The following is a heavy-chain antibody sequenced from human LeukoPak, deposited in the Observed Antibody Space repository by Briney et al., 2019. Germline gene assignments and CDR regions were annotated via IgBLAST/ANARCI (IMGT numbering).Heavy chain of an antibody. D-gene: IGHD3-22*01. V-gene: IGHV4-39*01. Sequence: SETLSLTCTVSGGSISSSSYYWGWLRQPPGKGLEWIASIYYSGSTYYNPSLKSQFTISVHTSKHPFSLKLSSVTAADTAVYYCAGTYYYDSSGPEVFDYWGQGTLVTVSS. J-gene: IGHJ4*02. CDR3: AGTYYYDSSGPEVFDY. CDR1: GGSISSSSYY. CDR2: IYYSGST.